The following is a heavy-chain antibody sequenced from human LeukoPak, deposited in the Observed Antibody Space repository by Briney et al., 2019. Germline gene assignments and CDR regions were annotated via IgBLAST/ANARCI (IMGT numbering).Heavy chain of an antibody. CDR1: GGSFSGDY. V-gene: IGHV4-34*01. Sequence: SETLSLTCAVYGGSFSGDYWNWIRQPPGKGLEWIGEINHSGSTNSNPSLKSRVTISVDRSKNQFSLKLSSVTAADTAVYYCARRPRYSSGWYYFDSWGQGTQVTVSS. CDR3: ARRPRYSSGWYYFDS. CDR2: INHSGST. D-gene: IGHD6-19*01. J-gene: IGHJ4*02.